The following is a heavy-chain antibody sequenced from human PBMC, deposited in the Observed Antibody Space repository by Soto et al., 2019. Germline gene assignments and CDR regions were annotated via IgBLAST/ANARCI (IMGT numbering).Heavy chain of an antibody. CDR1: SFSGYY. V-gene: IGHV4-34*01. J-gene: IGHJ6*02. Sequence: SFSGYYWSWIRQPPGKGLEWIGEINHSGSTNYNPSLKSRVTISVDTSKNQFSLKLSSVTAADTAVYYCARGRSRYYGMDVWGQGTTVTVSS. CDR3: ARGRSRYYGMDV. CDR2: INHSGST.